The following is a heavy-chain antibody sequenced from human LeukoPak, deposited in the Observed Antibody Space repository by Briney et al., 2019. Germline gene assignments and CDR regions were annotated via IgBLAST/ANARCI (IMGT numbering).Heavy chain of an antibody. Sequence: GGSLRLSCAASGFTFSSYGMHWVRQAPGKGLEWVAVISYDGSNKYYADSVKGRFTISRDNSKNTLYLQMNSLRAEDTAVYYCAKDRPSSIAARGLFDYWGQGTLVTVSS. CDR1: GFTFSSYG. CDR2: ISYDGSNK. V-gene: IGHV3-30*18. J-gene: IGHJ4*02. D-gene: IGHD6-6*01. CDR3: AKDRPSSIAARGLFDY.